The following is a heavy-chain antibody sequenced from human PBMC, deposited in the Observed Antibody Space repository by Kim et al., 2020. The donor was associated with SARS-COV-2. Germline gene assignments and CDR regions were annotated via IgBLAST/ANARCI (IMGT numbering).Heavy chain of an antibody. CDR3: ARGIAVAGTVDY. D-gene: IGHD6-13*01. V-gene: IGHV1-3*01. Sequence: TKVSQTFHGRVTITRDKSASTAYMELSSLRSEDTAVYHCARGIAVAGTVDYWGQGTLVTVSS. J-gene: IGHJ4*02. CDR2: T.